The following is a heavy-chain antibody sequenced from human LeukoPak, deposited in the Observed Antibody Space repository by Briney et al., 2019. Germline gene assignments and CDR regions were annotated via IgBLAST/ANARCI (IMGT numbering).Heavy chain of an antibody. J-gene: IGHJ6*03. CDR2: ISYDGSNT. CDR3: ARDRKVYYYYYMDV. Sequence: GGSLRLSCAASGFTFSSYAMHWVRQAPGKGLEWVAVISYDGSNTYYADSVKGRFTISRDNSKNTLYLQMNSLRAEDTAVYYCARDRKVYYYYYMDVWGKGTTVTVS. CDR1: GFTFSSYA. V-gene: IGHV3-30-3*01.